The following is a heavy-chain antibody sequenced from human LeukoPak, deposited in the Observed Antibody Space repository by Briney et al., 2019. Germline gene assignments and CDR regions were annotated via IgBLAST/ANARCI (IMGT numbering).Heavy chain of an antibody. Sequence: SETLSLTCTVSGGSISGYHWSWIRQPAGKGLEWIGRIYTSGSTNYNPSLKSRVTMSVETSKDQFSLKLSSVTAADTAIYYCARSYYDSNWHFDFWGRGTLVTV. CDR2: IYTSGST. V-gene: IGHV4-4*07. J-gene: IGHJ2*01. CDR3: ARSYYDSNWHFDF. D-gene: IGHD3-9*01. CDR1: GGSISGYH.